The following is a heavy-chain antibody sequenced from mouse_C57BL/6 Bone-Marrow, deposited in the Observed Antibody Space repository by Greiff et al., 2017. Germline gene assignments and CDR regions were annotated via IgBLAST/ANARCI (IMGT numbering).Heavy chain of an antibody. CDR2: IDPSDSYT. CDR3: ARRGYSNHETY. CDR1: GYTFTSYW. D-gene: IGHD2-5*01. Sequence: QVQLQQPGAELVKPGASVKLSCKASGYTFTSYWMQWVKQRPGQGLEWIGEIDPSDSYTNYNQKFKGKATLTVDTSSSTAYMQLSRLTSEDSAVYYCARRGYSNHETYWGQGTLVTVSA. J-gene: IGHJ3*01. V-gene: IGHV1-50*01.